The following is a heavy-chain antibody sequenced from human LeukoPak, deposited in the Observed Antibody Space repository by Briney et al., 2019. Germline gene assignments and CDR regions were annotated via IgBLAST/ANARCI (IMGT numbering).Heavy chain of an antibody. V-gene: IGHV3-21*06. CDR1: GFTFTSYS. J-gene: IGHJ4*02. Sequence: PGGSLRLSCAASGFTFTSYSMNWVRQAPGKGLEWVSSISSTSSYIYYADSVKGRFTISRDNAKSLLYLQMNSMRAEDTAVYYCARTPYSSSWTLGYWGQGTLVTVSS. D-gene: IGHD6-13*01. CDR3: ARTPYSSSWTLGY. CDR2: ISSTSSYI.